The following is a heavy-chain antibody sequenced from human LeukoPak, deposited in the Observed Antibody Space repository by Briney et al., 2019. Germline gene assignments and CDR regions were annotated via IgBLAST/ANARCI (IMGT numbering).Heavy chain of an antibody. Sequence: SETLSLTCTVSGGSISSYYWSWIRQPAGKGLEWIGRIYTSGSTNYNPSLKSRVTVSVDTSKNQFSLKLSSVTAADTAVYYCARDGEGDILTGPTYYYFDYWGQGTLVTVSS. CDR1: GGSISSYY. CDR2: IYTSGST. CDR3: ARDGEGDILTGPTYYYFDY. D-gene: IGHD3-9*01. J-gene: IGHJ4*02. V-gene: IGHV4-4*07.